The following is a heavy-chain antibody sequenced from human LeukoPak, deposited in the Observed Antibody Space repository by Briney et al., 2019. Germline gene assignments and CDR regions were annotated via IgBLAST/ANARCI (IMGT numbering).Heavy chain of an antibody. CDR2: INGDGSDT. CDR1: GFTFSRHW. Sequence: PGGSLRLSCGASGFTFSRHWLHWVRQAPGKGLVRVSRINGDGSDTSYADSVKGRFTVSRDNAKNTLYLQMNSLRADDTAVYYCVVHCSSATCSDYWGQGTLVTVSS. J-gene: IGHJ4*02. V-gene: IGHV3-74*01. D-gene: IGHD2-2*01. CDR3: VVHCSSATCSDY.